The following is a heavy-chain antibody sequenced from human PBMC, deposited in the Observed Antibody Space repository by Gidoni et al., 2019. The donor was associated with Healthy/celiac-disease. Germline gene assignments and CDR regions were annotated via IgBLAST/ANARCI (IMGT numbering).Heavy chain of an antibody. J-gene: IGHJ4*02. Sequence: QVQLVQSGAEVKKPGASVKVSCNASGYPFTRYYMHWVRQAPGQGLEWMGIINPSGGSTSYAQKFQGRVTMTRDTSTSTVYMELSSLRSEDTAVYYCARVPEVGATQGPFDYWGQGTLVTVSS. V-gene: IGHV1-46*03. CDR1: GYPFTRYY. D-gene: IGHD1-26*01. CDR3: ARVPEVGATQGPFDY. CDR2: INPSGGST.